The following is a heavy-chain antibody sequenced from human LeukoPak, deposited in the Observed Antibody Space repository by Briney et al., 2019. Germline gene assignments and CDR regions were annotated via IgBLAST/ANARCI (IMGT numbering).Heavy chain of an antibody. CDR2: ISDSGGST. Sequence: GGSLRLSCAASGLTFSSYAMTWVRQAPGKGLEWVSTISDSGGSTYYADSIKGRFTISRDNSKNTLYLQMNSLRVEDTAVYYCAKDAGGSYHWGRGTLVTVSS. CDR3: AKDAGGSYH. CDR1: GLTFSSYA. V-gene: IGHV3-23*01. J-gene: IGHJ5*02. D-gene: IGHD6-25*01.